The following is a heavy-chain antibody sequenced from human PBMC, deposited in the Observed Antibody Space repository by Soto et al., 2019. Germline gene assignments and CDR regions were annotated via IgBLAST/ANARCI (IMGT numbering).Heavy chain of an antibody. CDR2: ISGSGDTA. J-gene: IGHJ4*02. Sequence: GGSLRLSCAASGFTFSSYAMSWVRQAPGKGLELVSVISGSGDTAYYADSVKGRFTISRDNSKNTLYLQMNSLRVEDTALYYCAKADYSYSWAPGDYWGQGTLVTVSS. CDR3: AKADYSYSWAPGDY. V-gene: IGHV3-23*01. CDR1: GFTFSSYA. D-gene: IGHD6-13*01.